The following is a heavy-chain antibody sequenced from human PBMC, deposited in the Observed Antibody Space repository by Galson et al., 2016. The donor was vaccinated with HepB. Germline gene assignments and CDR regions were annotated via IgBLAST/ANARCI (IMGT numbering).Heavy chain of an antibody. CDR2: IYPGDSDT. V-gene: IGHV5-51*01. CDR1: GYSFTTYW. Sequence: SGAEVKKPGESLKISCQGSGYSFTTYWIGWVRQMPGKGLEWMGIIYPGDSDTRYSPSFQGQVTISADKSISTAYLQWSSLKASDTAIYYCARQQYYDSNNYWRDYWGQGTLVTVSS. D-gene: IGHD3-22*01. J-gene: IGHJ4*02. CDR3: ARQQYYDSNNYWRDY.